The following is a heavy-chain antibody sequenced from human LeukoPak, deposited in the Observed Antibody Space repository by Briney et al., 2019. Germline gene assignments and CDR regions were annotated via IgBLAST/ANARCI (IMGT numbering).Heavy chain of an antibody. CDR2: IYYSGST. Sequence: PSETLSLTCTVSGGSISSSSYYWGWIRQPPGKGLEWIGSIYYSGSTYYNPPLKSRVTISVDTSKNQFSLKLSSVTAADTAVYYCARVIEVVVITTIYDAFDIWGQGTMVTVSS. V-gene: IGHV4-39*07. CDR1: GGSISSSSYY. D-gene: IGHD3-22*01. J-gene: IGHJ3*02. CDR3: ARVIEVVVITTIYDAFDI.